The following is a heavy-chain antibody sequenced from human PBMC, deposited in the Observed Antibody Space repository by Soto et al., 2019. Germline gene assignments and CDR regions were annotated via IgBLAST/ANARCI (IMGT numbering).Heavy chain of an antibody. CDR1: GFIFSNYV. D-gene: IGHD1-26*01. V-gene: IGHV3-23*04. Sequence: EVQLVDSGGGLVQPGGSLRLSCAASGFIFSNYVMSWVRQAPGKGLEWVSSISASGGTSYYADAVKGRFTISSDNSKNTLYLQMNSLRAEDTAIYYCAKRPRALLTFDYWGQGTLVTVSS. CDR2: ISASGGTS. J-gene: IGHJ4*02. CDR3: AKRPRALLTFDY.